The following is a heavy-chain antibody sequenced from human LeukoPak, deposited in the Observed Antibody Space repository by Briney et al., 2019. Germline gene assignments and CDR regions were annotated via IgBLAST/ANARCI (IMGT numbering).Heavy chain of an antibody. CDR1: GFTFSSYA. J-gene: IGHJ4*02. CDR3: ARDHYGDYYFDY. CDR2: ISGSSDYI. V-gene: IGHV3-21*01. D-gene: IGHD4-17*01. Sequence: GGSLRLSCAASGFTFSSYAMNWVRQAPGKGLEWVSSISGSSDYIYYGDSVKGRFTISRDNAKNSLYLQMNSLRAEDTAVYYCARDHYGDYYFDYWGRGTLVTVSP.